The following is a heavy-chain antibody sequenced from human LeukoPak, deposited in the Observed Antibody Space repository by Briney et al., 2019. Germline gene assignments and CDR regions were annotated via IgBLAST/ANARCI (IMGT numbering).Heavy chain of an antibody. D-gene: IGHD3-3*01. J-gene: IGHJ4*02. CDR2: IFYSGST. V-gene: IGHV4-59*01. CDR3: ARGTFWSGYYHDY. Sequence: SETLSLTCTVSGGSIRSYYWSWIRQPPGKGLEWIGYIFYSGSTNCNPSLKSRVTISLNTSKTQFSLKLSSVTAADTAVYYCARGTFWSGYYHDYWGQGTLVTVSS. CDR1: GGSIRSYY.